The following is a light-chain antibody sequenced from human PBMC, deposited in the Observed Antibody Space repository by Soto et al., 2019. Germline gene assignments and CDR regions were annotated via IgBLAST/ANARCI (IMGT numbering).Light chain of an antibody. V-gene: IGKV3D-15*01. CDR1: QSVSSN. CDR3: QQYNDFQYT. Sequence: EIVMTQSPATLSVSPGERATLSCRASQSVSSNLAWYQQKPGQAPRLLIYDASSRATGIPDRFSGSGSGTDFTLTISSLQPVDSATYYCQQYNDFQYTFGQGTKVDIK. J-gene: IGKJ2*01. CDR2: DAS.